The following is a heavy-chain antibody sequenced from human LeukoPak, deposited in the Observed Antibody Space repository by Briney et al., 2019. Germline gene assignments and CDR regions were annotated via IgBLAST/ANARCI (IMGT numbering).Heavy chain of an antibody. CDR2: IYYSGST. CDR3: VREGGVGATDY. D-gene: IGHD1-26*01. Sequence: SETLSLTCTVSGGSINSGDYYWSWIRQPPGKGLEWIGYIYYSGSTYYNPSLKSRVTISVDTSKNQFSLKLSSVTAADTAVYYCVREGGVGATDYWGQGTLVTVSS. CDR1: GGSINSGDYY. J-gene: IGHJ4*02. V-gene: IGHV4-30-4*08.